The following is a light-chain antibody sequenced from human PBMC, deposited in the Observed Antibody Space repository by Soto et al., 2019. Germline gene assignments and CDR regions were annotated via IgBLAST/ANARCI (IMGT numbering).Light chain of an antibody. V-gene: IGKV3-15*01. J-gene: IGKJ5*01. Sequence: EIVMTQSPATLSVSPGERATLSCRASQSVSSNLAWYQQKPGQAPRLLIHGASTRATGIPARFSGSGSGTEFTLTISSLQSEDFAVYYCQQYEKWPPSITFGQGTRLEIK. CDR1: QSVSSN. CDR2: GAS. CDR3: QQYEKWPPSIT.